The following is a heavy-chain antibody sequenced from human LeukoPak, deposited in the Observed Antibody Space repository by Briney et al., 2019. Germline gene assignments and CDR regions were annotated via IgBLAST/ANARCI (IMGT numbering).Heavy chain of an antibody. D-gene: IGHD1/OR15-1a*01. V-gene: IGHV1-69*13. CDR1: GGTFSSYA. CDR3: GIVGTRRAFDI. CDR2: IIPIFGTA. J-gene: IGHJ3*02. Sequence: SVKVSCKASGGTFSSYAISWVRQAPGQGLEWMGGIIPIFGTANYAQKFQGRVTITADESTSTAYMELSSLRSEDTAVYYCGIVGTRRAFDIWGQGTMVTVSS.